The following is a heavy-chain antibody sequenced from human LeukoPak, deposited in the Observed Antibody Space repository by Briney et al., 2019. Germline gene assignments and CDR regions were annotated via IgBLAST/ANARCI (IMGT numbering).Heavy chain of an antibody. CDR1: GGTFTKYT. Sequence: EASVKVSCKISGGTFTKYTIIWVRQAPGQGLEWMGGIIPMFGTPNYAQKFQGRVTINTDTSTTTAYMELNRLTSEDAAVYYCASQSRSVAYFYYMDIWGKGTTVTVSS. CDR2: IIPMFGTP. CDR3: ASQSRSVAYFYYMDI. D-gene: IGHD6-13*01. V-gene: IGHV1-69*05. J-gene: IGHJ6*03.